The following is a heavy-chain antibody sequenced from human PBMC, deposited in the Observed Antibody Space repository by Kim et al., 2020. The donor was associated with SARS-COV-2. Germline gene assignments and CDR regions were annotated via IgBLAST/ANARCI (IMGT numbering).Heavy chain of an antibody. J-gene: IGHJ5*02. D-gene: IGHD6-13*01. CDR2: IRSKAYGGTT. CDR1: GLTFGDYT. CDR3: TRAPVYSGWYRWFDP. V-gene: IGHV3-49*03. Sequence: GGSLRLSCTDSGLTFGDYTMSWFRQAPGKGLEWVGFIRSKAYGGTTEYAASVKGRFTISRDDSKSIAYLQMNSLKTEDTAIYYCTRAPVYSGWYRWFDPWGQGTLVTVSS.